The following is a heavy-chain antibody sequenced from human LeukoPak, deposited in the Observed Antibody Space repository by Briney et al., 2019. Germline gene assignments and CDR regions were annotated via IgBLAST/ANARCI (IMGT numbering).Heavy chain of an antibody. J-gene: IGHJ3*02. CDR3: AREGGSSGWNDAFDI. D-gene: IGHD6-19*01. V-gene: IGHV4-34*01. CDR2: INHSGST. Sequence: SETLSLTCAVYGGSFSGYYWSWIRQPPGKGLEWIGEINHSGSTNYNPSLKSRVTISVDTSKNQFSLKLSSVTAADTAVYYCAREGGSSGWNDAFDIWGQGTMVTVSS. CDR1: GGSFSGYY.